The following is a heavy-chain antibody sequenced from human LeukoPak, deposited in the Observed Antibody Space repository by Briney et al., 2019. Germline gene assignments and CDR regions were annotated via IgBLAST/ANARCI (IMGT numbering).Heavy chain of an antibody. CDR2: IDYDSSHI. V-gene: IGHV3-21*01. D-gene: IGHD3-9*01. CDR1: GFTFSNSA. CDR3: ARDPLRYLRVGHYDY. Sequence: SGGSLRLPCAASGFTFSNSAMNWVRQVPGKGLEWVSSIDYDSSHIYYAASVRGRFTISRDNARNSVYLQMNSLRVEDTAVYYCARDPLRYLRVGHYDYWGQGTLVAVSS. J-gene: IGHJ4*02.